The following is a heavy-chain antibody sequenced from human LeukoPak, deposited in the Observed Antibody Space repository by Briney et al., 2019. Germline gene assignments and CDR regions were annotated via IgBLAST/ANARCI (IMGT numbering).Heavy chain of an antibody. CDR1: GYSFTSYW. V-gene: IGHV5-51*01. CDR2: IYPGDSDT. D-gene: IGHD6-13*01. CDR3: ARQKVYGITGPGPAISYYYYYMDV. J-gene: IGHJ6*03. Sequence: RGESLKISCKGSGYSFTSYWIGWVRQMPRKGLEWMGIIYPGDSDTRYSPSFQGQVTISADKSISTAYLQWSSLKASDTAMYYCARQKVYGITGPGPAISYYYYYMDVWGKGTTVTISS.